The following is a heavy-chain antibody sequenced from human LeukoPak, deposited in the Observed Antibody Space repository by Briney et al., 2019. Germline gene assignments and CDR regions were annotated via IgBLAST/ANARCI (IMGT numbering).Heavy chain of an antibody. Sequence: QPGGSLRLSCAASGFTFSSFPINWVRQAPGKGLAWVSAISGSGGNKYYADFVQGRFTISRDNSKNTVYLHMNSLRADDTALYYCAKEESFGSSPVLDHWGQGTLVTVSS. CDR2: ISGSGGNK. CDR1: GFTFSSFP. D-gene: IGHD6-13*01. CDR3: AKEESFGSSPVLDH. V-gene: IGHV3-23*01. J-gene: IGHJ4*02.